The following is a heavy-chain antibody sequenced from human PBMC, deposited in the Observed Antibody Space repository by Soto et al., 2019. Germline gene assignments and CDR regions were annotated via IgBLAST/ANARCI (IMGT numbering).Heavy chain of an antibody. V-gene: IGHV3-23*01. CDR2: ISESGGST. Sequence: VRLLESGGGWVQPGGSLRLSCAGSGFSITNNAMSWVRQAPGKGLEWVSGISESGGSTYYADSVRGRFAISRDNSKNTLFLQMNSLRAEDTGVYYCAKDGGRCSSMGCCWWSGSWGQGTLVVVSS. D-gene: IGHD2-2*01. CDR1: GFSITNNA. J-gene: IGHJ5*01. CDR3: AKDGGRCSSMGCCWWSGS.